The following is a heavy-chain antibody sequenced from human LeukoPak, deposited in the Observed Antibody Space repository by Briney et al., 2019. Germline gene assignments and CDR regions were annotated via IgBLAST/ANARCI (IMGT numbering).Heavy chain of an antibody. Sequence: GASVKVSCKASGYTFTSYDIHWVRPATGQGLEWMGWMNPNSGNTGYAQKFQGRVTMTRNTSISTAYMELSSLRSEDTAVYYCARDREPDYDFWSGYHRSTFDYWGQGTLVTVSS. CDR3: ARDREPDYDFWSGYHRSTFDY. CDR2: MNPNSGNT. D-gene: IGHD3-3*01. J-gene: IGHJ4*02. CDR1: GYTFTSYD. V-gene: IGHV1-8*01.